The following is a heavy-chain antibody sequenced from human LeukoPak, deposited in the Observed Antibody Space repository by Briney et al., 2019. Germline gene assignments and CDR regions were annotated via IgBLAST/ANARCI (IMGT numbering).Heavy chain of an antibody. CDR3: AKCEGIRALEWLFWS. D-gene: IGHD3-3*01. Sequence: GGSLRLSCAASGFTFSSYAMSWVRQAPGKGLEWVSAISGSGGSTYYADSVKGRFTISRDNSKNTLYLQMNSLRAEDAAVYCCAKCEGIRALEWLFWSWGQGTLVTVSS. V-gene: IGHV3-23*01. CDR2: ISGSGGST. J-gene: IGHJ4*02. CDR1: GFTFSSYA.